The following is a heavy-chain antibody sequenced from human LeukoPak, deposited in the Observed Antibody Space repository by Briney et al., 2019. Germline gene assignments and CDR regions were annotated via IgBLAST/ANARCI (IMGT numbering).Heavy chain of an antibody. D-gene: IGHD2-8*01. V-gene: IGHV1-69*05. Sequence: SVKVSCKASGGPFSSYAISWVRQAPGQGLEWMGGIIPIFGTANYAQKFQGRVTITTDESTSTAYMELSSLRSEDTAVYYCARDSTYGPGSYYYYVDVWGKGTTVTVSS. CDR3: ARDSTYGPGSYYYYVDV. J-gene: IGHJ6*03. CDR1: GGPFSSYA. CDR2: IIPIFGTA.